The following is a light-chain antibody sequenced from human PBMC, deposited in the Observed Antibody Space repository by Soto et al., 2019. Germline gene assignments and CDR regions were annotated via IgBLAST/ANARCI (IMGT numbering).Light chain of an antibody. CDR1: QTVNNNY. CDR2: GAS. V-gene: IGKV3-20*01. Sequence: ELVLTQSPGTLSLSPGGRATLSCRASQTVNNNYLAWYQQIPGQAPRLLISGASSRATGIPDRFSGSGSGTDFTLTISRLEPEDFAVYYCQQYGSSPWTFGQGTKVDIK. J-gene: IGKJ1*01. CDR3: QQYGSSPWT.